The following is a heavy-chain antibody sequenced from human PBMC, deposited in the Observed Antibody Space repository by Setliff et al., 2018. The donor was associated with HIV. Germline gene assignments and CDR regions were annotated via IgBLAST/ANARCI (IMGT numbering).Heavy chain of an antibody. CDR3: ARGGPSVPCTSVSCPPYYYMDA. J-gene: IGHJ6*03. D-gene: IGHD2-2*01. V-gene: IGHV4-59*12. Sequence: PSETLSLTCTVPGGSITGYYWSWIRQPPGRGLEWIGWIYYSGNTNYNPSLKNRLTMSLDTSKQQFSLRLSSVTAADTAIYYCARGGPSVPCTSVSCPPYYYMDAWGKGATVTVSS. CDR2: IYYSGNT. CDR1: GGSITGYY.